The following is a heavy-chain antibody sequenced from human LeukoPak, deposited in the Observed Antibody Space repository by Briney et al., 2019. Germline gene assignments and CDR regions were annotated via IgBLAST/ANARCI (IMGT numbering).Heavy chain of an antibody. CDR2: IYHSGST. Sequence: ASETLSLTCTVSGYSISSGYYWGWIRQPPGKGLEWIGSIYHSGSTYYNPSLKSRVTISVDTSKNQFSLKLSSVTAADTAVYYCARAREPGIAVAGTLGGFDYWGQGTLVTVSS. V-gene: IGHV4-38-2*02. CDR1: GYSISSGYY. J-gene: IGHJ4*02. D-gene: IGHD6-19*01. CDR3: ARAREPGIAVAGTLGGFDY.